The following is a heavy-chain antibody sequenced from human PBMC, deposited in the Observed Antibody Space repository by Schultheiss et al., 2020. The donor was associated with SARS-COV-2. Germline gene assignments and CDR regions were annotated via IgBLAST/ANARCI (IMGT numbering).Heavy chain of an antibody. CDR1: GGSISSSSYY. J-gene: IGHJ4*02. Sequence: SETLSLTCTVSGGSISSSSYYWGWIRQPPGKGLEWIGSIYYSGSTYYNPSLKSRVTITVDTSKNQFSLKLSSVTAADTAVYYCARDFGSGYYTFDYWGQGTLVTVSS. CDR3: ARDFGSGYYTFDY. CDR2: IYYSGST. D-gene: IGHD3-22*01. V-gene: IGHV4-39*07.